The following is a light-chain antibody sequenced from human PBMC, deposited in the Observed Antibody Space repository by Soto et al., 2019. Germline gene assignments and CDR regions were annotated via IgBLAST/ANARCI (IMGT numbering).Light chain of an antibody. CDR1: QSISSGF. J-gene: IGKJ4*01. CDR3: QQYGSSPPLT. V-gene: IGKV3-20*01. CDR2: GAS. Sequence: EFVLTQSPGDLSLSPGERATLSCRASQSISSGFLAWYQQKPGQAPRLLIYGASHRGTGISDRFSSSGSGTDFTLTISRLEPEEFAVYYCQQYGSSPPLTFGGGTQVEIK.